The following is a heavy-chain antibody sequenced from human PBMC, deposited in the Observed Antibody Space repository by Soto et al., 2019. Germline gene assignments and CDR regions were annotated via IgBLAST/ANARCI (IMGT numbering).Heavy chain of an antibody. Sequence: ASVKVSCRASGGIFSSYAISWLRQAPGQGLEWMGAVIPVLGQAYYAQALQDRVTITADESTRTAYMELSSLTSEDTAVYFCARVGGVGAPPGADYWGQGTLVTVSS. J-gene: IGHJ4*02. D-gene: IGHD1-26*01. V-gene: IGHV1-69*13. CDR2: VIPVLGQA. CDR1: GGIFSSYA. CDR3: ARVGGVGAPPGADY.